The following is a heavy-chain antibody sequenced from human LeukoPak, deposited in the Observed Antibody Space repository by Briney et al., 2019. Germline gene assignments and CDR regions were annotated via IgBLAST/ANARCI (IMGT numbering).Heavy chain of an antibody. CDR3: ARGDYDFWSGYYFGLFDY. V-gene: IGHV1-69*05. J-gene: IGHJ4*02. Sequence: SVKVSCKASGYTFTSYAMNWVRQAPGQGLEWMGGIIPIFGTANYAQKFQGRVTITTDESTSTAYMELSSLRSEDTAVYYCARGDYDFWSGYYFGLFDYWGQGTLVTVSS. D-gene: IGHD3-3*01. CDR2: IIPIFGTA. CDR1: GYTFTSYA.